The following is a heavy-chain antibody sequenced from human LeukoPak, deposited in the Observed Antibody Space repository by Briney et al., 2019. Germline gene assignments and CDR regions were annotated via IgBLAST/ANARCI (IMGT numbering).Heavy chain of an antibody. Sequence: ASVEVSCKASGYTFTSYGISWVRQAPGQGLEWMGWISAYNGNTNYAQKLQGRVTMTTDTSTSTAYMELRSLRSDDTAVYYCAYLGYCSGGSCLPTNYWGQGTLVTVSS. V-gene: IGHV1-18*04. CDR2: ISAYNGNT. D-gene: IGHD2-15*01. CDR3: AYLGYCSGGSCLPTNY. CDR1: GYTFTSYG. J-gene: IGHJ4*02.